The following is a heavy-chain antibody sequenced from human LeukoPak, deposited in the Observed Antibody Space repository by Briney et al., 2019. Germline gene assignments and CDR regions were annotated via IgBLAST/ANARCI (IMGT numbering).Heavy chain of an antibody. CDR2: IRYDGSNK. D-gene: IGHD3-10*01. CDR3: ATIGDLLWFGELDYFDY. Sequence: GGSLRLSCAASGFTFSSYGMHWVRQAPGKGLEWVAFIRYDGSNKYYADSVKGRFTISRDNSKNTLYLQMNSLRAEDTAVYYCATIGDLLWFGELDYFDYWGQGTLVTASS. V-gene: IGHV3-30*02. CDR1: GFTFSSYG. J-gene: IGHJ4*02.